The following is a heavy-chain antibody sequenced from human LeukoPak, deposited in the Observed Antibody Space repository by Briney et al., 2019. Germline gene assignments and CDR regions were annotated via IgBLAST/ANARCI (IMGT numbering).Heavy chain of an antibody. V-gene: IGHV3-48*02. CDR1: GFTFNSYG. Sequence: GGSLRLSCAASGFTFNSYGMNWVRQAPGKGLEWVSYISSSSSTIYYADSVKGRFTISRDNAKNSLYLQMNSLRDEDTAVYYCARGVARDYYGSGSYQGVWGQGTTVTVSS. J-gene: IGHJ6*02. D-gene: IGHD3-10*01. CDR3: ARGVARDYYGSGSYQGV. CDR2: ISSSSSTI.